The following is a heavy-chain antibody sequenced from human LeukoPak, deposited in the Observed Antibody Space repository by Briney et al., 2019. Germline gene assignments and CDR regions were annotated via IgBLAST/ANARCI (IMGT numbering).Heavy chain of an antibody. V-gene: IGHV3-21*04. D-gene: IGHD1-26*01. J-gene: IGHJ4*02. CDR1: GFSVTSNH. CDR2: ISSSSSYI. Sequence: GGSLRLSCAASGFSVTSNHMNWVRQAPGKGLEWVSSISSSSSYIYYADSVKGRLTISRDDAKNSLYLQMNSLRAEDTAIYYCAKRAASGTRYFEYWGQGTLVTVSS. CDR3: AKRAASGTRYFEY.